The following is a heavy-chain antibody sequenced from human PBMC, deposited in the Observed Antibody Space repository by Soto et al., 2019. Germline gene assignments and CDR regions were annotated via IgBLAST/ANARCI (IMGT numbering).Heavy chain of an antibody. V-gene: IGHV3-21*01. CDR1: GFTFSSYS. Sequence: EVQLVESGGGLVKPGGSLRLSCAASGFTFSSYSMNWVRQAPGKGLEWVSSISSSSSYIYYADSVKGRFTISRDNAKNSLYLQMNRLRAEDTAVYYCATGTRSGEQWLLRDYYYYGMDVWGQGTTVTVSS. CDR3: ATGTRSGEQWLLRDYYYYGMDV. D-gene: IGHD6-19*01. J-gene: IGHJ6*02. CDR2: ISSSSSYI.